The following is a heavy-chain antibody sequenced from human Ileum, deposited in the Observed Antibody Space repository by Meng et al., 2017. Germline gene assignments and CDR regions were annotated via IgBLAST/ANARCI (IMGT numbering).Heavy chain of an antibody. CDR1: GFTFSNYW. J-gene: IGHJ4*02. CDR3: ARDSEAVGATIDY. Sequence: EVHLVESGGDLIQPGGSLRLSCAASGFTFSNYWMHWFRQAPGKGLVWVSRIHKDGSATAYADSVKGRFTISRDNAKNTLYLQMNSLRVEDTAVYYCARDSEAVGATIDYWGQGTLVTVSS. D-gene: IGHD1-26*01. V-gene: IGHV3-74*01. CDR2: IHKDGSAT.